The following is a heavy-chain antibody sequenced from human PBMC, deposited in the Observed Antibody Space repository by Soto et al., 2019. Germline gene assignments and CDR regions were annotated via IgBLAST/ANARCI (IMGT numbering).Heavy chain of an antibody. D-gene: IGHD3-10*01. V-gene: IGHV3-49*03. Sequence: PGGSLRLSCTASGFTFGDYAMSWFRQAPGKGLEWVGFIRSKAYGGTTEYAASVKGRFTISRDDSKSIAYLQMNSLKTEDTAVYYCTRDHGSGSYLDYYYYYGMDVWGQGTTVTVSS. CDR1: GFTFGDYA. CDR2: IRSKAYGGTT. CDR3: TRDHGSGSYLDYYYYYGMDV. J-gene: IGHJ6*02.